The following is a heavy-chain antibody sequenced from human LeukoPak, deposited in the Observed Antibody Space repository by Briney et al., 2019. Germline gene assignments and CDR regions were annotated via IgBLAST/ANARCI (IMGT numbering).Heavy chain of an antibody. D-gene: IGHD3-16*01. CDR3: ARVRMGDDFNPFDY. Sequence: GGSLRLSCAASEFTFSSFWIYWVRHAPGKGLVWVSRINRDGSETVYADSVKGRFTISRDNAKNTLYLQMNSLRAEDTAVYYCARVRMGDDFNPFDYWGQGTLVTVSS. CDR1: EFTFSSFW. CDR2: INRDGSET. V-gene: IGHV3-74*03. J-gene: IGHJ4*02.